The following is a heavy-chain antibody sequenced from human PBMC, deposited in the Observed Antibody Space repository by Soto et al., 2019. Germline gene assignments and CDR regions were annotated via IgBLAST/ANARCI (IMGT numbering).Heavy chain of an antibody. D-gene: IGHD3-9*01. V-gene: IGHV4-59*01. Sequence: SETLSLTCTVSSCSIINYYWSWIRQPPGKGLEWIGFIYYSGSTNYNSFLKSRVTLSVDMSRQQLSLKLNSVTAADTAVYYCSSRLTRSTTSGDGCELWGQVTMVIVSS. CDR2: IYYSGST. CDR3: SSRLTRSTTSGDGCEL. J-gene: IGHJ3*01. CDR1: SCSIINYY.